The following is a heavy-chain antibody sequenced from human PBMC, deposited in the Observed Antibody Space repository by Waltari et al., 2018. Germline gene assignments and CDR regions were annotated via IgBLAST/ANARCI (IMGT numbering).Heavy chain of an antibody. CDR2: IRYDASDI. V-gene: IGHV3-30*02. CDR1: GFTFSDYG. D-gene: IGHD1-1*01. CDR3: AKVGVGLTTWYPFDV. J-gene: IGHJ3*01. Sequence: QVHLVESGGGVVQPGGSLRLSCAASGFTFSDYGMHWVRQAPGKGRGWVAFIRYDASDIYYRDSVKGRCTISRDNSKNTLFLQMSSLRPEDTAVYYCAKVGVGLTTWYPFDVWGQGTMVTVSS.